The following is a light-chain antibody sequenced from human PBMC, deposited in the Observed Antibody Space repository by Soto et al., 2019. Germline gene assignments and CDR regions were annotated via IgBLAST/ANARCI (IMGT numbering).Light chain of an antibody. CDR1: QGIRND. Sequence: AIQMTQSPSSLSASVGDRVTITCRARQGIRNDLGWYQQKPGKAPKLLIYAASSLQSGVPSRFSGSGSDTDFTLTISSLQPEDFAAYYCLQDYNYPPYTVGQGTKLEIK. V-gene: IGKV1-6*01. J-gene: IGKJ2*01. CDR3: LQDYNYPPYT. CDR2: AAS.